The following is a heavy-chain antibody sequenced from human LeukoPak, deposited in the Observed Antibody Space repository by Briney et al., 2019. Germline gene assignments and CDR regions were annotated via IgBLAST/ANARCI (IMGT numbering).Heavy chain of an antibody. Sequence: SETLSLTCAVYGGSFSGYYWSWIRQPPGKGLEWIGEINHSGSTNYNPSLKSRVTISVDTSKNQFSPKLSSVTAADTAVYYCARGVEGFDYWGQGTLVTVSS. V-gene: IGHV4-34*01. CDR2: INHSGST. CDR3: ARGVEGFDY. J-gene: IGHJ4*02. D-gene: IGHD3-3*01. CDR1: GGSFSGYY.